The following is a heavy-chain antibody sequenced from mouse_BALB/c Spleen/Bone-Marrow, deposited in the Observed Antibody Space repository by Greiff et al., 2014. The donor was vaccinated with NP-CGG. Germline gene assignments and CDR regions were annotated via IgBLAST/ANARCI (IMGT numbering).Heavy chain of an antibody. D-gene: IGHD2-4*01. J-gene: IGHJ4*01. Sequence: LVESGAELVKPGASVKLSCTASGFNIKDTYMHWVKQRPEQGLEWIGRIDPANGNTKYDPKFQGKATITADTSSNTAYLQLSSLTSEDTAVYYCAGFGITKEEGYYYAMDYWGQGTSVTVSP. V-gene: IGHV14-3*02. CDR3: AGFGITKEEGYYYAMDY. CDR1: GFNIKDTY. CDR2: IDPANGNT.